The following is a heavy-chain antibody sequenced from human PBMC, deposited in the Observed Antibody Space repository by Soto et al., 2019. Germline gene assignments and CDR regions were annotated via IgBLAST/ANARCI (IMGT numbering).Heavy chain of an antibody. D-gene: IGHD3-9*01. J-gene: IGHJ6*02. Sequence: ASVKVSGKASGGTFSSYAISWVRQAPGQGLEWMGGIIPIFGTANYAQKFQGRVTITADESTSTAYMELSSLRSEDTAVYYCARPNPSYDILTGYYYGMDVWGQGTTVTVSS. CDR3: ARPNPSYDILTGYYYGMDV. CDR2: IIPIFGTA. CDR1: GGTFSSYA. V-gene: IGHV1-69*13.